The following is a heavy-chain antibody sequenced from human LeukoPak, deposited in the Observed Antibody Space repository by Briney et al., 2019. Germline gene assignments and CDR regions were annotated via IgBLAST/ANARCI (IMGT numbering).Heavy chain of an antibody. CDR1: GYSFTTNW. CDR2: IYPGDSDT. V-gene: IGHV5-51*01. D-gene: IGHD5-24*01. J-gene: IGHJ4*02. Sequence: GESLKISCKDSGYSFTTNWIGWVRQMPGKGLEWMGIIYPGDSDTRYSPSFQGHVTLSADKSISTAYLQWSSLRASDSAIYYCARRQTRSRQIDYWGQGTLVTVSS. CDR3: ARRQTRSRQIDY.